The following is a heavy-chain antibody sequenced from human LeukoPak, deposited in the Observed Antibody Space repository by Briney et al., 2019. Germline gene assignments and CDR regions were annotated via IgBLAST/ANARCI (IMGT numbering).Heavy chain of an antibody. J-gene: IGHJ4*01. CDR3: ARVSLSGYCSGASCYFDY. V-gene: IGHV4-59*11. CDR2: IHYSGST. CDR1: GDSIRNHY. D-gene: IGHD2-15*01. Sequence: PSETLSLTCTVSGDSIRNHYWSWIRQPPGKGLECIGVIHYSGSTNYNPSVKSRVTISVDMPKNQFSLKLNSVTAADTAVYFCARVSLSGYCSGASCYFDYWGHGTLVTVSS.